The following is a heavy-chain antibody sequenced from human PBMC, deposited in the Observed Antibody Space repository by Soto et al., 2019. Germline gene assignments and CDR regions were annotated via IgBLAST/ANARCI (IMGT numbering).Heavy chain of an antibody. CDR1: GFIFDDYV. CDR2: VNWNGGST. CDR3: VRGASLKFEY. V-gene: IGHV3-20*04. Sequence: EVQLVEAGGGVLRPGGSLRLSCAASGFIFDDYVMSWARQAPGKGLEWVSGVNWNGGSTGYADSVKGRFTISRDNAKNFLFLQMNSLRVEATALYYCVRGASLKFEYWGQGTLVTVSS. D-gene: IGHD1-26*01. J-gene: IGHJ4*02.